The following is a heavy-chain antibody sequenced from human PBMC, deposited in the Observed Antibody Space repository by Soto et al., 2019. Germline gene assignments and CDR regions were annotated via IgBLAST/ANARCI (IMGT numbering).Heavy chain of an antibody. CDR1: GYTFTSYG. CDR3: ARVGYYYDSSGYSPVYYYYGMDV. Sequence: GASVKVSCKASGYTFTSYGISWVRQAPGQGLEWKGWISAYNGNTNYAQKLQGRVTMTTDTSTSTAYMELRSLRSDDTAVYYCARVGYYYDSSGYSPVYYYYGMDVWGQGTTVTVSS. D-gene: IGHD3-22*01. CDR2: ISAYNGNT. V-gene: IGHV1-18*01. J-gene: IGHJ6*02.